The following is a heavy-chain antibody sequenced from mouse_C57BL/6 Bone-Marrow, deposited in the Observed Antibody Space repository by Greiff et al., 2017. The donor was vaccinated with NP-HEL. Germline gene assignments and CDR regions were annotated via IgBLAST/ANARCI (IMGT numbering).Heavy chain of an antibody. J-gene: IGHJ4*01. D-gene: IGHD3-2*02. CDR1: GFTFSSYG. Sequence: DVHLVESGGDLVKPGGSLKLSCAASGFTFSSYGMSWVRQTPDKRLEWVATISSGGSYTYYPDSVKGRFTISRDNAKNTLYLQMSSLKSEDTAMYYCARTAQATSYAMDYWGQGTSVTVSS. V-gene: IGHV5-6*01. CDR2: ISSGGSYT. CDR3: ARTAQATSYAMDY.